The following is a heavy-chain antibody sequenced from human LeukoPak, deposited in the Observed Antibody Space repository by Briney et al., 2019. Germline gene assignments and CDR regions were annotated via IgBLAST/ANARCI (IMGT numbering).Heavy chain of an antibody. CDR3: VKDRYGDYVIDY. J-gene: IGHJ4*02. Sequence: GGSLRLSCAASGFTFSSYAMSWVRQAPGKGLEWVSAISDSGGSTYYADSVKGRLTISRDNSKNTLYLQMNSLRAEDTAVYYCVKDRYGDYVIDYWGQGTLVTVSS. CDR1: GFTFSSYA. V-gene: IGHV3-23*01. D-gene: IGHD4-17*01. CDR2: ISDSGGST.